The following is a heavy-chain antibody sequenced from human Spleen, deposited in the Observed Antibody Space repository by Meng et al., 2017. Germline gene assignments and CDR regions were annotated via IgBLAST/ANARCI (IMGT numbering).Heavy chain of an antibody. CDR3: ARDEDISAAGKLFGDY. J-gene: IGHJ4*02. CDR2: INPKSGDT. CDR1: GYTFPDYW. V-gene: IGHV1-2*06. D-gene: IGHD6-25*01. Sequence: QGRVGQSGAEVKKPGASVKVSCKASGYTFPDYWLHWVRRAPGQGLEWMGRINPKSGDTHYAQKFQARVTMTGDTSISTAYMELSGLRSDDTAMYYCARDEDISAAGKLFGDYWGQGTLVTVSS.